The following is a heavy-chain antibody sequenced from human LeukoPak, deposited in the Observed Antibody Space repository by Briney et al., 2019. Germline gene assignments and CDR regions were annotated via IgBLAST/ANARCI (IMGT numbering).Heavy chain of an antibody. D-gene: IGHD3-22*01. CDR2: FDPEDGET. V-gene: IGHV1-24*01. Sequence: ASVKVSCKVSGYTLTELSMHWVRQAPGKGLEWMGGFDPEDGETIYAQKFQGRVTMTEDTSTDTAYMELSSLRSEDTAVYYCARIPADSSSYYYIGYFDYWGQGTLVTVSS. CDR1: GYTLTELS. J-gene: IGHJ4*02. CDR3: ARIPADSSSYYYIGYFDY.